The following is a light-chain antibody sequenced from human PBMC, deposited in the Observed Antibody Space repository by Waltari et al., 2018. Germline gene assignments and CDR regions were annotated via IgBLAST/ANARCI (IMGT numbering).Light chain of an antibody. J-gene: IGKJ1*01. CDR2: DAS. V-gene: IGKV3-11*01. Sequence: EIVLTQSPATLSLSPGERATLSCRASQSVSSYLAWYQQKPGQAPRLLIYDASNRATGIPARFSGGGSGTDFTLTISSLEPEDFAVYYCQQRSDWLWTFGQGTEVEIK. CDR3: QQRSDWLWT. CDR1: QSVSSY.